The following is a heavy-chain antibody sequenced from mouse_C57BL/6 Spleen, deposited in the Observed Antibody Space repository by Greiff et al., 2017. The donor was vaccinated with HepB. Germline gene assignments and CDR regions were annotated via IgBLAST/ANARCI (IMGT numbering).Heavy chain of an antibody. J-gene: IGHJ4*01. D-gene: IGHD2-5*01. CDR3: ARSYSRTRPMDY. CDR1: GYTFTSYW. V-gene: IGHV1-55*01. Sequence: QVQLQQPGAELVKPGASVKMSCMASGYTFTSYWITWVKQRPGQGLEWIGDIYPGSGSTNYNEKFKSKATLTVDTSSSTAYMQLSSLTSEDSAVYYCARSYSRTRPMDYWGQGTSVTVSS. CDR2: IYPGSGST.